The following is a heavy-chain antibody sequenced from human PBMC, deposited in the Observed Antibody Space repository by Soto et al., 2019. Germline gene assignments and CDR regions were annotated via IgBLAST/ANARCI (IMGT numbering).Heavy chain of an antibody. CDR3: ARAQQYSSSWYGWFEP. Sequence: QVQLVQSGAEVKKPGSSVKVSCKASGGTFSSYAISWVRQAPGQGLEWMGGIIPIFGTANYAQKFQGRVTLTADKSKSKAYMELSSLRSEDTAVYYCARAQQYSSSWYGWFEPWGQGTLVTVSS. CDR2: IIPIFGTA. D-gene: IGHD6-13*01. CDR1: GGTFSSYA. J-gene: IGHJ5*02. V-gene: IGHV1-69*06.